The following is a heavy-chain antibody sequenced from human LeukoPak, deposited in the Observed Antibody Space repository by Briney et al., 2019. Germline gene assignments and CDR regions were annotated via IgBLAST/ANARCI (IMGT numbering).Heavy chain of an antibody. CDR1: GFTFSNYW. V-gene: IGHV3-7*01. J-gene: IGHJ4*02. CDR2: MNIDGSEK. D-gene: IGHD1-26*01. CDR3: ARDPVEWELLLDY. Sequence: GGSLRLSCAASGFTFSNYWMGWVRQAPGKRLEWVANMNIDGSEKYYADSVKGRFSISRANARNSVYLQMASLRVEDTAVYYCARDPVEWELLLDYWGQGTLVTVSS.